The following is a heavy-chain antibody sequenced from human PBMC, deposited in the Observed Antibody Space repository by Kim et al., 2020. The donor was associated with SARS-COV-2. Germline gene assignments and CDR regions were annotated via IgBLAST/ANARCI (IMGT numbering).Heavy chain of an antibody. CDR2: VSYSGST. D-gene: IGHD3-10*01. J-gene: IGHJ6*02. CDR1: GDSISSHY. V-gene: IGHV4-59*11. Sequence: SETLSLTCTVSGDSISSHYWSWIRQHPGKGLEYIGYVSYSGSTNYNPSLKSRVTISVDTYKIHFSLKLTSVTAADTAVYYCARGFAGCYPYDYFYGVDVWGQGTTVTVSS. CDR3: ARGFAGCYPYDYFYGVDV.